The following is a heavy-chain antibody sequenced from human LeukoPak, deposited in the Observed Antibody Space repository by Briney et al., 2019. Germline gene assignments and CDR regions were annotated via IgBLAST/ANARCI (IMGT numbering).Heavy chain of an antibody. CDR2: INHSGST. CDR3: ARGGILDYGDYVDAFDI. Sequence: SETLSLTCAVYGGSFSGYYWSWIRQPPGKGLEWIGEINHSGSTNYNPSLKSRVTISVDTSKNQFSLKLSSVTAADTAVYYCARGGILDYGDYVDAFDIWGQGTMVTVSS. CDR1: GGSFSGYY. D-gene: IGHD4-17*01. V-gene: IGHV4-34*01. J-gene: IGHJ3*02.